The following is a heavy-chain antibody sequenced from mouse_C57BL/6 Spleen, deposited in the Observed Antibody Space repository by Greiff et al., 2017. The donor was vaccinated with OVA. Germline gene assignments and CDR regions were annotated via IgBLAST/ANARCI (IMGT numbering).Heavy chain of an antibody. V-gene: IGHV14-4*01. CDR3: TTSLKFAY. Sequence: EVQLQQSGAELVRPGASVKLSCTASGFNIKDDYMHWVKQRPEQGLEWIGWIDPENGDTEYASKFQGKATITADTSSNTAYLQLSSLTSEDTADYCCTTSLKFAYWGQGTLVTVSA. J-gene: IGHJ3*01. CDR1: GFNIKDDY. CDR2: IDPENGDT.